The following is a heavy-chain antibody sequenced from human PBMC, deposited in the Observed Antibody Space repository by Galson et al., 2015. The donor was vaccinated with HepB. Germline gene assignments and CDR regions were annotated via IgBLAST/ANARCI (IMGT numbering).Heavy chain of an antibody. CDR3: AKAKGVAAAGSDY. D-gene: IGHD6-13*01. V-gene: IGHV3-23*01. J-gene: IGHJ4*02. Sequence: SLRLSCAASGFTFSSYVMSWVRQAPGKGLEWVSAISGSGSNTYYPDSVKGRYTISRDNSKNTLFLQMDSLRADDTAVYYCAKAKGVAAAGSDYWGQGTLVTVSS. CDR2: ISGSGSNT. CDR1: GFTFSSYV.